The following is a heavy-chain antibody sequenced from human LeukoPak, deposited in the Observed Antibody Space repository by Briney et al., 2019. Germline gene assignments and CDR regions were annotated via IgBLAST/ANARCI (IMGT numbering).Heavy chain of an antibody. J-gene: IGHJ4*02. Sequence: GGSLRLSCAASGFTFSSYDMHWVRQATGKGLEWVSAIGTAGDTYYPGSVKGRFTISRDNAKNSLYLQMNSLRAEDTALYYCAKDPYYDSSGSLDYWGQGTLVTVSS. V-gene: IGHV3-13*01. CDR1: GFTFSSYD. CDR3: AKDPYYDSSGSLDY. D-gene: IGHD3-22*01. CDR2: IGTAGDT.